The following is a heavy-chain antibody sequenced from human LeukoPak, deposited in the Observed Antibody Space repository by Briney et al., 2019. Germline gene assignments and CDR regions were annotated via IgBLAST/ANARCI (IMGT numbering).Heavy chain of an antibody. J-gene: IGHJ4*02. V-gene: IGHV3-30-3*01. Sequence: PGGSLRLSCAASGFTFSSYAMSWVRQAPGKGLEWVAVISYDGSNKYYADSVKGRFTISRDNSKNTLYLQMNSLRAEDTAVYYCARDWCSSGWCYYFDYWGQGTLVTVSS. CDR1: GFTFSSYA. CDR3: ARDWCSSGWCYYFDY. CDR2: ISYDGSNK. D-gene: IGHD6-19*01.